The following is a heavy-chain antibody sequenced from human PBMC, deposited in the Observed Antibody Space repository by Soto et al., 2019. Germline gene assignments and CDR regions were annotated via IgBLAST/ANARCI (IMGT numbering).Heavy chain of an antibody. V-gene: IGHV4-4*02. J-gene: IGHJ5*02. D-gene: IGHD2-21*01. CDR2: IYRYGST. Sequence: QVQLQESGPRLVKPSGTLSLTCAVYGGSLSSCNWWSWVRQPPGKGLEWIGEIYRYGSTSYNPSLKSRVTIGVDKSKNQISLKMTSLTAADTAVYFCSGGGRPGQIDWFDPWGQGILVTVSS. CDR3: SGGGRPGQIDWFDP. CDR1: GGSLSSCNW.